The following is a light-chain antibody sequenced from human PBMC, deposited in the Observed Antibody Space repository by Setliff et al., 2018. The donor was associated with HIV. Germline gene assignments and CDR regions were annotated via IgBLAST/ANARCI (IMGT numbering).Light chain of an antibody. J-gene: IGLJ1*01. CDR3: SSYSKISTPPFV. CDR2: EVS. Sequence: QSALTQPPSASGSPGQSVTISCTGTSSDVGGYNYVSWYQQHPGKAPKLMIYEVSKRPSDVSNRFSGSKSGNTASLTISVLQAEDEADYFCSSYSKISTPPFVFGAGTKVTVL. V-gene: IGLV2-14*01. CDR1: SSDVGGYNY.